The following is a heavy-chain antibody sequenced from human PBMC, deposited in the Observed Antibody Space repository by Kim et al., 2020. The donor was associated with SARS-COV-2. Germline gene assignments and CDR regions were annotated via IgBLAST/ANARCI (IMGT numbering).Heavy chain of an antibody. D-gene: IGHD6-19*01. J-gene: IGHJ3*01. Sequence: SETLSLSCTVSGDSISSYYWSWIRQPAGKGLEWIGRIYSSGTIDYNPSLKSRVSMSVDTSKKHFSLKVSPVTAADTATYYCARDSSGWQSDGFDFWGQGRMVIVSS. CDR2: IYSSGTI. CDR3: ARDSSGWQSDGFDF. V-gene: IGHV4-4*07. CDR1: GDSISSYY.